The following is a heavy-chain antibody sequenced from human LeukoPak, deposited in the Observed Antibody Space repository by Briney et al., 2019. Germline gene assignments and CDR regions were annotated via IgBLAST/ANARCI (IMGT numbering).Heavy chain of an antibody. CDR1: GYSISSGYY. J-gene: IGHJ5*02. V-gene: IGHV4-38-2*02. CDR2: IYHSGST. Sequence: SETLSLTCTVSGYSISSGYYWGWIRQPPGKGLEWIGSIYHSGSTYYNPSLKSRVTISVDTSNNQFSLKLSSVTAADTAVYYCARGNWFDPWGQGTLVTVSS. CDR3: ARGNWFDP.